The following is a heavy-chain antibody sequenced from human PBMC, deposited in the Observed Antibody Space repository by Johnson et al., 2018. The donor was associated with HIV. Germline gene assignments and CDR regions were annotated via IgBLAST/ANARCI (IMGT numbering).Heavy chain of an antibody. Sequence: QLVESGGGVVQPGRSLRLSCAASGFTFSSYAMHWVRQAPGKGLEWVAVISYDGSNKYYADSVKGRFTISRDNSKNTLYLQMNSLRAEDTAVYYCASREPKLGGYAFDIWGQGTMVTVSS. CDR1: GFTFSSYA. CDR3: ASREPKLGGYAFDI. D-gene: IGHD1-14*01. CDR2: ISYDGSNK. J-gene: IGHJ3*02. V-gene: IGHV3-30-3*01.